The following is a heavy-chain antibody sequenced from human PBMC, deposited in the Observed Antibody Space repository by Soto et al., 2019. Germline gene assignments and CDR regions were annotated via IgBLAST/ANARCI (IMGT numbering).Heavy chain of an antibody. CDR1: GFNVGDYE. Sequence: GGSLRLSCAVSGFNVGDYEMNWVRQAPGKGLEWISMISSGGTVFYYADSVRGRFAISREDADNSLYLQLNSLRVDDTAIYYCARGRYAQGVWGQGTTVTVSS. CDR2: ISSGGTVF. J-gene: IGHJ6*02. D-gene: IGHD3-9*01. CDR3: ARGRYAQGV. V-gene: IGHV3-48*03.